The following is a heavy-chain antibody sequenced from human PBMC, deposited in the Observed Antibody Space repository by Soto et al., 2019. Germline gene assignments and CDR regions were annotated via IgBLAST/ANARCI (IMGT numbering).Heavy chain of an antibody. D-gene: IGHD3-3*01. V-gene: IGHV3-23*01. Sequence: EVQVLESGGGLVQPGGSLRLSCAASGFTFSVYAMSWVRQXPGKGLEWVSAISASGGRTYYADSVKGRFTISRDNSKNTLXXQMSXLXXXXTXXXXXXXXXXXXXLDGHADVDVWGQGTTVTVS. J-gene: IGHJ6*02. CDR3: XXXXXXXXLDGHADVDV. CDR2: ISASGGRT. CDR1: GFTFSVYA.